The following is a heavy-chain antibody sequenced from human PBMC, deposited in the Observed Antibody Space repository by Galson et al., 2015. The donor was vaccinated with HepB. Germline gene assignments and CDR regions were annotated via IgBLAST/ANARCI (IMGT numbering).Heavy chain of an antibody. D-gene: IGHD5-18*01. J-gene: IGHJ4*02. CDR3: AREDTAMGALDY. Sequence: SLRLSCAASGFTFSSYWMHWVRHAPGKGLVWVSRINSDGSSTSYADSVKGRFTISRDNAKNTLYLQMNSLRAEDTAVYYCAREDTAMGALDYWGQGTLVTVSS. V-gene: IGHV3-74*01. CDR1: GFTFSSYW. CDR2: INSDGSST.